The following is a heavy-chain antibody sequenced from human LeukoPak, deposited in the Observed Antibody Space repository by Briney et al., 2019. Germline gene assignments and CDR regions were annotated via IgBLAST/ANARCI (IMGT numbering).Heavy chain of an antibody. CDR1: GFTFSSYA. CDR2: IYSGGST. Sequence: PGGSLRLSCAASGFTFSSYAMSWVRQAPGKGLEWVSVIYSGGSTYYADSVKGRFTISRDNSKNTLYLQMNSLRAEDTAVYYCARDGRRYPGAFDIWGQGTMVTVSS. D-gene: IGHD2-2*02. CDR3: ARDGRRYPGAFDI. J-gene: IGHJ3*02. V-gene: IGHV3-53*01.